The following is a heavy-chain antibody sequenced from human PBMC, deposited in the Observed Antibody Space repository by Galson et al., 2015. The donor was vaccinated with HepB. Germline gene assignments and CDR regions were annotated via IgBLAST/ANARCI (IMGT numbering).Heavy chain of an antibody. D-gene: IGHD1-1*01. Sequence: QSGAEVKKPGESLRISCKGSGYTFTSYWIIWVRQMPGKGLEWMGRIDPSDSYANYSPSFQGHVTMARDTSISTAYMELSRLRSDDRAVYFCARGGLSFVWNDVHDAFDIWGQGTMVTVSS. J-gene: IGHJ3*02. V-gene: IGHV5-10-1*01. CDR2: IDPSDSYA. CDR1: GYTFTSYW. CDR3: ARGGLSFVWNDVHDAFDI.